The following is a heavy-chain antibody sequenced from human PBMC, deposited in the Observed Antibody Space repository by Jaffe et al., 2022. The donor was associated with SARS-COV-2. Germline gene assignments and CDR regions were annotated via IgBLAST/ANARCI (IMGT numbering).Heavy chain of an antibody. D-gene: IGHD2-8*01. CDR3: ARDASHYCTNGVCYTERYYGMDV. CDR1: GFTFSSYG. J-gene: IGHJ6*02. CDR2: IWYDGSNK. V-gene: IGHV3-33*01. Sequence: QVQLVESGGGVVQPGRSLRLSCAASGFTFSSYGMHWVRQAPGKGLEWVAVIWYDGSNKYYADSVKGRFTISRDNSKNTLYLQMNSLRAEDTAVYYCARDASHYCTNGVCYTERYYGMDVWGQGTTVTVSS.